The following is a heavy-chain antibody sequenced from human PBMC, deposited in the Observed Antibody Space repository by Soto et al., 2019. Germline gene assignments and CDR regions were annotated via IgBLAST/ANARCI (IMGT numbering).Heavy chain of an antibody. CDR2: IKQDGSEK. J-gene: IGHJ4*02. V-gene: IGHV3-7*01. D-gene: IGHD3-3*01. CDR1: GFTFSSYW. CDR3: ARGPEYDFWSGYYRFPLDY. Sequence: GGSLRLSCAASGFTFSSYWMSWVRQAPGKGLEWVANIKQDGSEKYYVDSVKGRFTISRDNAKNSLYLQMNSLRAEDTAVYYCARGPEYDFWSGYYRFPLDYWGQGTLITVSS.